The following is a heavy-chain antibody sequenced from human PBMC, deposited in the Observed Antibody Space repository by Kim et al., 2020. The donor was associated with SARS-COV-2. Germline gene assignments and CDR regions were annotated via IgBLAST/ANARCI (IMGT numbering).Heavy chain of an antibody. CDR3: ARDYSPYYYGSGSYYNTLVGMDV. D-gene: IGHD3-10*01. V-gene: IGHV1-18*04. J-gene: IGHJ6*02. CDR2: ISAYNGNT. Sequence: ASVKVSCKASGYTFTSYGISWVRQAPGQGLEWMGWISAYNGNTNYAQKLQGRVTMTTDTSTSTAYMELRSLRSDDTAVYYCARDYSPYYYGSGSYYNTLVGMDVWGQGTTVTVSS. CDR1: GYTFTSYG.